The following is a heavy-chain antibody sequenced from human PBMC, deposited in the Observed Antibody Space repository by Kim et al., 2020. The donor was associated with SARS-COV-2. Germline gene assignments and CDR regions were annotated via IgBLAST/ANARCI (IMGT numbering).Heavy chain of an antibody. CDR2: IHCNSESI. CDR1: GFTFNTYS. CDR3: VRGRGAGGSNEIFEY. Sequence: GGSLRLSCAASGFTFNTYSMNWVRQAPGKGLEWVSYIHCNSESIHYADSVKGRFIISRDNGKNSLSLQMHSLRDEDTAMYYCVRGRGAGGSNEIFEYWGPGNLGSVSP. D-gene: IGHD2-15*01. V-gene: IGHV3-48*02. J-gene: IGHJ4*02.